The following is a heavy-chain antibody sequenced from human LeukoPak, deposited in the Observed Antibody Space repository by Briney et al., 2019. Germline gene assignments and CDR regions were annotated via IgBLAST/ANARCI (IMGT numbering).Heavy chain of an antibody. D-gene: IGHD6-19*01. CDR3: ARDPPSRSGWSQNLFDH. J-gene: IGHJ4*02. V-gene: IGHV3-30*04. CDR2: ISYDGGNI. Sequence: GGSLRLSCAPSGFSFGDFAMHWVRQAPGKGLEWVALISYDGGNIYYADSVRGRFTISRDNSKNMLFLHMNSLRPEDTAVYYCARDPPSRSGWSQNLFDHWGQGTLVTVSS. CDR1: GFSFGDFA.